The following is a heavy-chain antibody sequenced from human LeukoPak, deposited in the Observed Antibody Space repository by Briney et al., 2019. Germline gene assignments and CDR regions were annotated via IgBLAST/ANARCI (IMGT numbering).Heavy chain of an antibody. V-gene: IGHV3-30*02. CDR3: ARLTPNWFDP. CDR1: GFTFSSHG. D-gene: IGHD3-16*01. CDR2: IRYDGSHK. J-gene: IGHJ5*02. Sequence: PGGSLRLSCAASGFTFSSHGMHWVRQAPGTGLGWVAFIRYDGSHKYYADSVKGRFTISRDNSKNTLYLQMNSLRAEDTAVYYCARLTPNWFDPWGQGTLVTVSS.